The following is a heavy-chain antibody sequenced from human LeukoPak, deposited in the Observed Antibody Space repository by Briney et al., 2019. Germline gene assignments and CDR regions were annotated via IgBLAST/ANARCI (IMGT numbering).Heavy chain of an antibody. CDR2: ISGSGDST. D-gene: IGHD6-13*01. CDR1: GFTFSSYA. J-gene: IGHJ4*02. CDR3: AKTRPLDSSSWSHGDY. Sequence: GGSLRLSCAASGFTFSSYAMSWVRQAPGKGLEWVSAISGSGDSTYYGDSVKGRFAISRDNSKNTLYLQMNSLRAEDTAVYYCAKTRPLDSSSWSHGDYWGQGTLVTVSS. V-gene: IGHV3-23*01.